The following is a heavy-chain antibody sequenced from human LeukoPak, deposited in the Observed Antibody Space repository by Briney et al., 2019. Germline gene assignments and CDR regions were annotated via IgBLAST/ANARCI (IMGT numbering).Heavy chain of an antibody. J-gene: IGHJ5*02. CDR3: ARGSGILTGYYWFDP. CDR2: MNSNSGNT. CDR1: GYTFTSYD. V-gene: IGHV1-8*01. Sequence: ASVKVSCKASGYTFTSYDINWVRQATGQGLEWMGWMNSNSGNTGYAQKFQGRVTMTRNTSISTAYMELSSLRSEDTAVYYCARGSGILTGYYWFDPWGQGTLVTVSS. D-gene: IGHD3-9*01.